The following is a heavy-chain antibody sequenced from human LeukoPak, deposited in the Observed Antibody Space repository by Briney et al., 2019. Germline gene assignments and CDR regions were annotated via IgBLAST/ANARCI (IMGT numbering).Heavy chain of an antibody. Sequence: SETLSLTCTVSGDSISPISSSTYYWGWIRQAPGKGLEWIGSLYYGENAHYNPSLKSRATLSVDTSNNQFSLKLTSVTAADAAVYFCARQLPTAAADTRGYFDYWARAPWSPSPQ. D-gene: IGHD6-25*01. CDR3: ARQLPTAAADTRGYFDY. J-gene: IGHJ4*02. V-gene: IGHV4-39*01. CDR2: LYYGENA. CDR1: GDSISPISSSTYY.